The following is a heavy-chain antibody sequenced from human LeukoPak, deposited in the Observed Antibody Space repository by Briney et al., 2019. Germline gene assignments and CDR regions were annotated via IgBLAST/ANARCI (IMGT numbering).Heavy chain of an antibody. CDR2: IYHSGST. Sequence: SETLSLTCTVPGYSISSGYYWGWIRQPPGKGLEWIGSIYHSGSTYYNPSLKSRVTISVDTSKNQFSLKLSSVTAADTAVYYCARKLRFLEWSLDNWFDPWGQGTLVTVSP. J-gene: IGHJ5*02. D-gene: IGHD3-3*01. CDR3: ARKLRFLEWSLDNWFDP. CDR1: GYSISSGYY. V-gene: IGHV4-38-2*02.